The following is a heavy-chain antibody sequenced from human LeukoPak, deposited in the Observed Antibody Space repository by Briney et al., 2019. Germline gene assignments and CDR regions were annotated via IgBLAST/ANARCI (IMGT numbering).Heavy chain of an antibody. CDR2: IYTSGST. V-gene: IGHV4-4*07. J-gene: IGHJ4*02. CDR1: GGSISSYY. CDR3: AREGGDIVVVVALQEYYFDY. Sequence: SETLSLTCTVSGGSISSYYWSWIRQPAGKGLEWIGRIYTSGSTNYNPSLKSRVTMSVDTSKNQFSLKLSSVTAADTAVYYCAREGGDIVVVVALQEYYFDYWSQGTLVTVSS. D-gene: IGHD2-15*01.